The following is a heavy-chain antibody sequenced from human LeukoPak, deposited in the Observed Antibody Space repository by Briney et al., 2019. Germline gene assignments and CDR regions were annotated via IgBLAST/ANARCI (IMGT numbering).Heavy chain of an antibody. J-gene: IGHJ4*02. V-gene: IGHV4-61*02. D-gene: IGHD3-10*01. CDR2: IYTSGST. CDR3: ARDREPGMVRGIFDY. Sequence: PSETLSLTCTVSGGSISRGAYYWSWIRQPAGKGLEWIGRIYTSGSTNYNPSLKSRVTISVDTSKNQFVLKLRSVTAADTAVYYCARDREPGMVRGIFDYWGQGTLVTVSS. CDR1: GGSISRGAYY.